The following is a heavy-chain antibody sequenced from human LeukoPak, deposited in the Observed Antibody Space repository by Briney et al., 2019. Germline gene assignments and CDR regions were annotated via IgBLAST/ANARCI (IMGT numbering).Heavy chain of an antibody. J-gene: IGHJ4*02. CDR1: GGSFSRYA. V-gene: IGHV1-69*13. Sequence: SVKVSCKASGGSFSRYAISWVRLAPGQGLEWMGGIIPISGTANYAQKFQGRVTITADESTSTAYMDLNSLRSEDTAVYYCARDLSDYGMYYFDYWGQGTLVTVSS. D-gene: IGHD4/OR15-4a*01. CDR2: IIPISGTA. CDR3: ARDLSDYGMYYFDY.